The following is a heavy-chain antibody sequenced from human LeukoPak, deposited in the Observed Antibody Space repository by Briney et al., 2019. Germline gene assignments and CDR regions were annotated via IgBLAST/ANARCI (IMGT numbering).Heavy chain of an antibody. Sequence: GGSLRLYCEASEFSVSTNYMSWVRQAPGKGLEWFSVIYVGGSTYYADSVKGRFTISRDTSKNTLYLQMNSLRAEDTAVYYCARGKARREGYYFDYWGQGTLVTVSS. CDR3: ARGKARREGYYFDY. D-gene: IGHD6-13*01. CDR2: IYVGGST. J-gene: IGHJ4*02. V-gene: IGHV3-53*01. CDR1: EFSVSTNY.